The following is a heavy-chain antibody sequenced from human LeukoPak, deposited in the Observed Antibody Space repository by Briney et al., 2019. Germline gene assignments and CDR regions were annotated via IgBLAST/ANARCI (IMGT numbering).Heavy chain of an antibody. CDR2: IFGSGGSP. CDR3: GKTTVGYSSGQKPAWPVDY. Sequence: GGSLRLSCEASGFTFGSHAMYWVRQAPGKGLEWVAGIFGSGGSPHYADSVKGRFTISRDNSRNTVYLQINSLRAEDTAVYYCGKTTVGYSSGQKPAWPVDYWGQGTLVTVSS. V-gene: IGHV3-23*01. D-gene: IGHD5-18*01. J-gene: IGHJ4*02. CDR1: GFTFGSHA.